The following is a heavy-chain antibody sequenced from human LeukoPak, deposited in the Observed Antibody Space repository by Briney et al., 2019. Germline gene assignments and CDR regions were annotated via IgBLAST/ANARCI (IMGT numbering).Heavy chain of an antibody. D-gene: IGHD6-6*01. CDR2: IYWDDDK. V-gene: IGHV2-5*02. Sequence: SGPTLFYPPPTLTLTCTFSGFSLRTHDVGVGWIPQPPGDALEWLAIIYWDDDKRYSPSQKSRLTITKDTSKNQVVLTMDNMDPADTATYYCAFSKYSRSDFDSWGQGTLVTVSS. J-gene: IGHJ4*02. CDR1: GFSLRTHDVG. CDR3: AFSKYSRSDFDS.